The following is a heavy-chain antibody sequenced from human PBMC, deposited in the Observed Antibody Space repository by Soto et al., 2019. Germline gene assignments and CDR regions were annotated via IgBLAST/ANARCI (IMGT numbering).Heavy chain of an antibody. CDR2: ISSSGSSV. Sequence: GGALRLSCAASRFTFSTYEMHWVRQAPGKGLEWVSCISSSGSSVYYADSVKGRFTISRDNSRNSLYLQMNSLRDEDTALYYCVRYCSSTLCNGVATRTFDYWGQGALVTVSS. D-gene: IGHD5-12*01. V-gene: IGHV3-48*03. J-gene: IGHJ4*02. CDR3: VRYCSSTLCNGVATRTFDY. CDR1: RFTFSTYE.